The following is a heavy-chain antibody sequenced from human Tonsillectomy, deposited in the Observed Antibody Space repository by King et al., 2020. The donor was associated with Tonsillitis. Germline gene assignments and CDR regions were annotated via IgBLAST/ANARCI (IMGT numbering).Heavy chain of an antibody. Sequence: QLVQSGPEVKKPGASLKISCKASGYSFSSYWIGWVRQMPGKGLEWMGIIYPGDSDTRYNPSFQSQVTISADKSISTAYLQWYTLKASDTAIYYCARPRDSDPKDAFDIWGQGTWVTVSS. J-gene: IGHJ3*02. CDR2: IYPGDSDT. CDR3: ARPRDSDPKDAFDI. V-gene: IGHV5-51*03. CDR1: GYSFSSYW. D-gene: IGHD1-26*01.